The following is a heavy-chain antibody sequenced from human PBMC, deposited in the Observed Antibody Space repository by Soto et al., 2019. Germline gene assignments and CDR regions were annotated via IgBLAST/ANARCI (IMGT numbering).Heavy chain of an antibody. V-gene: IGHV4-4*02. Sequence: ASETLSLTCAASGDSINSSHWWSWVRQPPGKGLEWIGQISHSGSTNYNPSLTSRVTISVDKSKNHFSLKLTSVTAADTAVYYCAARHFWSGPWTHTRLDYWGQGTLVTVSS. D-gene: IGHD3-3*02. CDR1: GDSINSSHW. CDR3: AARHFWSGPWTHTRLDY. CDR2: ISHSGST. J-gene: IGHJ4*02.